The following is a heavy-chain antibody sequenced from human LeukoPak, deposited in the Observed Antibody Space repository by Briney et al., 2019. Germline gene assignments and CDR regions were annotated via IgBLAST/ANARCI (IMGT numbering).Heavy chain of an antibody. CDR2: ISSSSSYI. D-gene: IGHD2-21*02. CDR1: GLTFSNYW. Sequence: PGGSLRLSCAASGLTFSNYWMSWVRQAPGKGLEWVSSISSSSSYIYYADSVKGRFTISRDNAKNSLYLQMNSLRAEDTAVYYCARAEIMTASFDYWGQGTLVTVSS. CDR3: ARAEIMTASFDY. J-gene: IGHJ4*02. V-gene: IGHV3-21*01.